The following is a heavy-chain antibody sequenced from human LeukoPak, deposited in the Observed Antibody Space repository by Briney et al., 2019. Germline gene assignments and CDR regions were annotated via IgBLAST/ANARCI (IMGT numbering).Heavy chain of an antibody. CDR1: GGSISSSSYY. D-gene: IGHD4-23*01. J-gene: IGHJ4*02. CDR3: ARSNGDGNSYWFDY. V-gene: IGHV4-39*07. Sequence: PSETLSLTCAVSGGSISSSSYYWGWIRQPPGKGLEWIGSINYSGSTYYNLSLKSRVTISVDTSKNQFSLKLSSVTAADTAVYYCARSNGDGNSYWFDYWGQGTLVTVSS. CDR2: INYSGST.